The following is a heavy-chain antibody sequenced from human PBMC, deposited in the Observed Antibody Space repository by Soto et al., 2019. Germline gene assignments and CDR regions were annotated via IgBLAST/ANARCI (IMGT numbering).Heavy chain of an antibody. CDR1: GFTFSSSG. V-gene: IGHV3-33*01. Sequence: QVQLVESGGGVVQPGRSLRLSCAASGFTFSSSGMHWVRQAPDKGLDRVAVIWSDGSKKYYADSVKGRFTISRDNSKNTRYLQMNSLRAEDTAVYYCARDYRSITGKTYDAFDIWGQVTMFTVSS. D-gene: IGHD1-20*01. CDR3: ARDYRSITGKTYDAFDI. CDR2: IWSDGSKK. J-gene: IGHJ3*02.